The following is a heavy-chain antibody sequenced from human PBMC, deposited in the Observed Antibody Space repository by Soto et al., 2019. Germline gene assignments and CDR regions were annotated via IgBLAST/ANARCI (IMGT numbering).Heavy chain of an antibody. CDR2: VSGYNRST. D-gene: IGHD1-26*01. CDR3: ARERRWEAMIS. CDR1: GYAFTNYG. J-gene: IGHJ5*02. V-gene: IGHV1-18*01. Sequence: QVQLVQSGVEVKMPGASVKLSCKTYGYAFTNYGVTWVRQVSGQGLEWIGWVSGYNRSTNYAQKYEGRVSMTTGKSTNTAHMDLRSLRCEDTGIYYCARERRWEAMISWGRGTLLTVSP.